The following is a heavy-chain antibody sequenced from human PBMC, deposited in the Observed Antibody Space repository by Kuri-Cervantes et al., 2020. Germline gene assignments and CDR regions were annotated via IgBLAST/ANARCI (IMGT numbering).Heavy chain of an antibody. CDR2: IHYSGNT. CDR3: AGTHLDMALDAAAFDI. D-gene: IGHD5-18*01. J-gene: IGHJ3*02. CDR1: RGFITNYY. Sequence: GSLRLSCTVSRGFITNYYWSWIRQPPGKGLEDIGYIHYSGNTNYNPSLKSRVTMSVDTSKSHFSLKLSSVTAADTALYFFAGTHLDMALDAAAFDIWGQGTMVTVSS. V-gene: IGHV4-59*01.